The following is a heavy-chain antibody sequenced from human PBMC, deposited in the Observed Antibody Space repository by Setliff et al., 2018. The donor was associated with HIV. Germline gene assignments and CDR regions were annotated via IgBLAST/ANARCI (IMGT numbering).Heavy chain of an antibody. CDR2: INQSGNT. V-gene: IGHV4-34*01. D-gene: IGHD3-10*01. J-gene: IGHJ2*01. CDR3: AREGGQGYSGSGSFYHRNFDL. Sequence: PSETMSLTCAVYGGSLSGYYWSWDRQSPGRGLEWIGEINQSGNTNFNPSLKSLLIISVDTSKSQFSLKLTSVTAADTALYYCAREGGQGYSGSGSFYHRNFDLWGRGTLVTVSS. CDR1: GGSLSGYY.